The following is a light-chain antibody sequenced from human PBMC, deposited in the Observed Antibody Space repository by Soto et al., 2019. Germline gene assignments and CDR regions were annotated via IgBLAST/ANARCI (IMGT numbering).Light chain of an antibody. CDR1: QSLSTSD. J-gene: IGKJ5*01. CDR3: KKYGSLPYT. CDR2: GTF. V-gene: IGKV3-20*01. Sequence: EIVLTQSPGTLSLSPGKRATLSCRASQSLSTSDLVWYQHKSGQPPRLVIHGTFSTASGIPARFSGSGAGTDYILAIGRLEPEDSAVYYCKKYGSLPYTFGRGTRLEIQ.